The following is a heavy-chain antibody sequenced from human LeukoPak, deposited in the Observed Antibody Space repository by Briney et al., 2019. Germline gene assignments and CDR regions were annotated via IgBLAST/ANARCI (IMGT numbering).Heavy chain of an antibody. D-gene: IGHD1-26*01. Sequence: GGSLRLSCAASGFPLSSYAMSWVRQVPGKGLEWVSAISGSGGSTYYADSVKGRFTISRDNSKNTLYLQMNSLRAEDTAVYYCAKDLHSGSYYDYWGQGTLVTVSS. CDR1: GFPLSSYA. J-gene: IGHJ4*02. V-gene: IGHV3-23*01. CDR3: AKDLHSGSYYDY. CDR2: ISGSGGST.